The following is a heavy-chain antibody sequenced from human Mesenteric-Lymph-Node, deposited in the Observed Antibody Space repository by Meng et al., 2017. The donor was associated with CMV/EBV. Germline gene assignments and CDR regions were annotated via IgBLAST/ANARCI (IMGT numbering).Heavy chain of an antibody. CDR1: GFTFSSYA. J-gene: IGHJ6*02. D-gene: IGHD6-19*01. CDR2: IYSGGSST. CDR3: AKDPAAYSSDYYYYGMDV. V-gene: IGHV3-23*03. Sequence: GESLKISCAASGFTFSSYAMSWVRQAPGKGLEWVSVIYSGGSSTYYAASVKGRFTISRDNSKNTLYLQMNSLRAEDTAVYYCAKDPAAYSSDYYYYGMDVWGQGTTVTVSS.